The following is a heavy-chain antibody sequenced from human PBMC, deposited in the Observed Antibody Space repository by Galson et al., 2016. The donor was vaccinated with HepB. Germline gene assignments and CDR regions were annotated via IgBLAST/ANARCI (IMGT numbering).Heavy chain of an antibody. D-gene: IGHD3-22*01. CDR1: GASMSDFY. J-gene: IGHJ4*02. CDR3: AKGWSSYETSGYAGN. V-gene: IGHV4-34*01. CDR2: INYSGGT. Sequence: ETLSLTCNVYGASMSDFYWVWIRQSPGKGLEWIGEINYSGGTKYKASLKSRVIISVDMSKNQVSLRLNSVTAADTAVHYCAKGWSSYETSGYAGNWGQGTLVTVSS.